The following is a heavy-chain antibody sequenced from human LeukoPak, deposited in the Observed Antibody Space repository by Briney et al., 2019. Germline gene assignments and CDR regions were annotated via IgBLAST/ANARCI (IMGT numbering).Heavy chain of an antibody. CDR2: INHSGST. Sequence: SETLSLTCAVYGGSFSGYYWSWIRQPPGKGLEWIGEINHSGSTNYNPSLKSRVTISVDMSKNQFSLKLSSVTAADTAVYYCARGPAATQLNYYYYGMDVWGQGTTVTVSS. V-gene: IGHV4-34*01. CDR1: GGSFSGYY. J-gene: IGHJ6*02. CDR3: ARGPAATQLNYYYYGMDV. D-gene: IGHD1-1*01.